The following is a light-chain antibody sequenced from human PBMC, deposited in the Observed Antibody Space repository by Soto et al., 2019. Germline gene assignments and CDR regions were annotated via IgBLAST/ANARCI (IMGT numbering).Light chain of an antibody. J-gene: IGKJ5*01. Sequence: DIQMTQSPSSVSASVGDRVTITCRASQGISSWLAWYQQKPGKAPKLLIYAASSLQSGVPSRFSGSGAGTDFTVTLIRQQSRDVASYYIRHYASLSVEIGQGTRLEIK. V-gene: IGKV1-12*01. CDR3: RHYASLSVE. CDR1: QGISSW. CDR2: AAS.